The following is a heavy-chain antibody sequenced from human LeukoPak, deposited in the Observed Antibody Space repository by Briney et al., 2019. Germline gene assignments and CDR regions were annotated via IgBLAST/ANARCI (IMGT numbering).Heavy chain of an antibody. CDR3: ASGDRNGWYFDC. CDR1: GFTFSTYW. Sequence: GGSLRLSCAASGFTFSTYWMTWVRQTPGKGLEWVSGINWNGGSTGYGDSVKGRFTISGDNAKNSLYMQMNSLRAEDTALYYCASGDRNGWYFDCWGQGTLVTVSS. V-gene: IGHV3-20*04. CDR2: INWNGGST. J-gene: IGHJ4*02. D-gene: IGHD6-19*01.